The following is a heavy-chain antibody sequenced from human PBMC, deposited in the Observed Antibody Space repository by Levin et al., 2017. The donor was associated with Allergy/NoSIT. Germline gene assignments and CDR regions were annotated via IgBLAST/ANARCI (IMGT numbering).Heavy chain of an antibody. CDR1: GGSFSGYY. J-gene: IGHJ3*02. CDR3: ARVVSYCSGGSCYLDAFDI. V-gene: IGHV4-34*01. CDR2: INHSGST. D-gene: IGHD2-15*01. Sequence: GSLRLSCAVYGGSFSGYYWSWIRQPPGKGLEWIGEINHSGSTNYNPSLKSRVTISVDTSKNQFSLKLSSVTAADTAVYYCARVVSYCSGGSCYLDAFDIWGQGTMVTVSS.